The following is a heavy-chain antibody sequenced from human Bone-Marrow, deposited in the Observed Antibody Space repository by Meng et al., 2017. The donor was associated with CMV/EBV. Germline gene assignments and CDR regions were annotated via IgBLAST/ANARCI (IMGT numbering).Heavy chain of an antibody. D-gene: IGHD3-22*01. J-gene: IGHJ4*02. V-gene: IGHV3-30-3*01. Sequence: GGSLRLSCVASGFTFSSYEINWVRQAPGKGLEWVAVISYDGSNKYYADSVKGRFTISRDNSKNTLYLQMNSLRAEDTAVYYCARTMIVVWGQGTLVTVSS. CDR2: ISYDGSNK. CDR1: GFTFSSYE. CDR3: ARTMIVV.